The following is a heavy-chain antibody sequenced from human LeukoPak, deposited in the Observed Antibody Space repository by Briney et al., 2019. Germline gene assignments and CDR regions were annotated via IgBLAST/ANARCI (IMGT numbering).Heavy chain of an antibody. V-gene: IGHV1-24*01. CDR1: GYTLTELS. Sequence: ASVKVSCKVSGYTLTELSMHWVRQAPGKGLEWMGGFDPEDGETIYAQKFQGRLTMTRDTSTGTVNMELSSLTSEDTAVYYCARDFSWSVDYWGQGALVTVSS. CDR2: FDPEDGET. J-gene: IGHJ4*02. CDR3: ARDFSWSVDY. D-gene: IGHD6-13*01.